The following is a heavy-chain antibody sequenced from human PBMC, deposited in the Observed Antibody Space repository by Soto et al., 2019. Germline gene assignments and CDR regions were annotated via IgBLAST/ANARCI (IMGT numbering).Heavy chain of an antibody. D-gene: IGHD2-2*01. J-gene: IGHJ5*02. CDR1: GYTFTSYG. CDR3: ARGRDCSSTSCPPRWFDP. Sequence: QVQLVQSGAEVKKPGASVKVSCKASGYTFTSYGISWVRQAPGQGLEWMGWISAYNGNTNYAQKLQGRVTMTTDTATSTAYMELRSLRSDDTAVYYCARGRDCSSTSCPPRWFDPWGQGTLVTVSS. CDR2: ISAYNGNT. V-gene: IGHV1-18*01.